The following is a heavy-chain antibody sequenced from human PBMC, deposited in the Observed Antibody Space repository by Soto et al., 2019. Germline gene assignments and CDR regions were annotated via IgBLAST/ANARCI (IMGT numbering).Heavy chain of an antibody. CDR1: GYTFTGYY. V-gene: IGHV1-2*04. CDR2: INPNSGGT. CDR3: ARGGAVAGTQNYYGMDV. D-gene: IGHD6-19*01. Sequence: ASVKVSCKASGYTFTGYYMHWVRQAPGQGLEWMGWINPNSGGTNYAQKFQGWVTMTRDTSISTAYMELSRLRSDDTAVYYCARGGAVAGTQNYYGMDVWGQGTTVTVSS. J-gene: IGHJ6*02.